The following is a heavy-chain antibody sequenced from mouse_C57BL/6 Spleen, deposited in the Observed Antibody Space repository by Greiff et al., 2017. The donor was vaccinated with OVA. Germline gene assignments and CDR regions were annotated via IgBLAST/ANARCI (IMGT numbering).Heavy chain of an antibody. V-gene: IGHV5-4*03. CDR3: ARNRDYDLYDFGY. CDR1: GFTFSSYA. D-gene: IGHD2-4*01. Sequence: EVMLVESGGGLVKPGGSLKLSCAASGFTFSSYAMSWVRQTPEKRLEWVATISDGGSYTYYPDNVKGRFTISRDTAKNNLYLQMSHLKSEDTAMYYCARNRDYDLYDFGYWGQGTTLTVSS. CDR2: ISDGGSYT. J-gene: IGHJ2*01.